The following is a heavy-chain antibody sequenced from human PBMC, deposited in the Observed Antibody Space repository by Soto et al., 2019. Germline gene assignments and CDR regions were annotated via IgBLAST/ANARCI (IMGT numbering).Heavy chain of an antibody. J-gene: IGHJ3*02. CDR3: ARDHMSTFGGVIGSAAFDI. CDR2: INAGNGNT. CDR1: GYTFTSYA. D-gene: IGHD3-16*02. Sequence: QVQLVQSGAEVKKPGASVKVSCKASGYTFTSYAMHWVRQAPGQRLEWMGWINAGNGNTKYSQKFQGRVTITRDTSASTAYMELSSLRSEDTAVYYCARDHMSTFGGVIGSAAFDICGQGTMVTVSS. V-gene: IGHV1-3*01.